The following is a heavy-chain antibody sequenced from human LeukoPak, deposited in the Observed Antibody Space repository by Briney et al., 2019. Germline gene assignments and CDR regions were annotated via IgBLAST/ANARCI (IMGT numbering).Heavy chain of an antibody. J-gene: IGHJ6*02. CDR1: GFTFDDYA. Sequence: PGRSLRLSCAASGFTFDDYAMHWVRQAPGKGLEWASGISWNSGSIGYADSVKGRFTISRDNAKNSLYLQMNSLRAEDTALYYCAKDTGGQNYYGMDVWGQGTTVTVSS. D-gene: IGHD3-16*01. V-gene: IGHV3-9*01. CDR3: AKDTGGQNYYGMDV. CDR2: ISWNSGSI.